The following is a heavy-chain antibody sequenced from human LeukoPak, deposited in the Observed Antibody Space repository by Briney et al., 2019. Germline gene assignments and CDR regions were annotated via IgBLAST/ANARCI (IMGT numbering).Heavy chain of an antibody. CDR1: GGTFSSYA. Sequence: GASVKVSCKASGGTFSSYAISWVRQAPGQGLEWMGGIIPIFGTANYAQKFQGRVTITADESTSTAYMELSSLRSEDTAVYYCARSSYYDILTGYYGGNFDYWGQGTLVTVSS. J-gene: IGHJ4*02. V-gene: IGHV1-69*01. CDR3: ARSSYYDILTGYYGGNFDY. D-gene: IGHD3-9*01. CDR2: IIPIFGTA.